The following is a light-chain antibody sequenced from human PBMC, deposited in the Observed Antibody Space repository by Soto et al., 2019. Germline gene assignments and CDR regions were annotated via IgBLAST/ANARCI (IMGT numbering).Light chain of an antibody. J-gene: IGLJ1*01. V-gene: IGLV1-40*01. CDR3: SSYSRSTSLV. CDR1: SSNIGAGYD. CDR2: GNS. Sequence: QLVLTQPPSVSGAPGQRVTISCTGSSSNIGAGYDVHWYQQLPGTAPKLLIYGNSNRPSGVPDRFSGSKSGTSASLAITGLQAEDEADYYCSSYSRSTSLVFGTGTKVTVL.